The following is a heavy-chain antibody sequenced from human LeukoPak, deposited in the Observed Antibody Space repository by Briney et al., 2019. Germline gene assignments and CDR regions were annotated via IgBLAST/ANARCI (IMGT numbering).Heavy chain of an antibody. J-gene: IGHJ6*03. V-gene: IGHV4-38-2*01. CDR1: GFSISNGYY. CDR3: ARQHDSYYYYYIDV. Sequence: PSETLSLTCVVSGFSISNGYYWVWIRQPPGRGLEWIGSLYHSDSAYYNTSLRSRVSMSVDMSKNQFSLTLSFVTAADTAVYYCARQHDSYYYYYIDVWGSGTMVTVSS. CDR2: LYHSDSA.